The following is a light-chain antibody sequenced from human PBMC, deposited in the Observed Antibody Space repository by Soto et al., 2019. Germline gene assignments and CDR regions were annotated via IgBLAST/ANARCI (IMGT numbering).Light chain of an antibody. V-gene: IGKV3D-15*01. Sequence: EIVMTQSPATLSVSPGERATLSCRASQSVDSNLAWYQQKPGQAPRLLIYGASTRATNTPARFSGSGSGTEFTLTISSLQSEDFAGYYCQQYNDWPFTFGPGTKVDIK. CDR2: GAS. CDR1: QSVDSN. CDR3: QQYNDWPFT. J-gene: IGKJ3*01.